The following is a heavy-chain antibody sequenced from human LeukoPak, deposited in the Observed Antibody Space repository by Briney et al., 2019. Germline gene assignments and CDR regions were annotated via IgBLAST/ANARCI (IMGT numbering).Heavy chain of an antibody. Sequence: GGSLRLSCAASGFTFNNFEMNWVCQTPGKGLGWVSYISTGGGAIHYADSVRGRFTISRDNAKNSLYLQMNSLRAEDTAVYYCARDKYFGSGGYYYYALDVWGRGTPVIVSS. J-gene: IGHJ6*02. CDR1: GFTFNNFE. V-gene: IGHV3-48*03. CDR2: ISTGGGAI. CDR3: ARDKYFGSGGYYYYALDV. D-gene: IGHD3-10*01.